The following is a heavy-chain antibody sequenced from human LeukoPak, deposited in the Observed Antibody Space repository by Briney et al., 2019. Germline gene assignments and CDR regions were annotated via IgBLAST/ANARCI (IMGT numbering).Heavy chain of an antibody. J-gene: IGHJ6*02. CDR1: GGTFSSYA. D-gene: IGHD3-3*01. CDR2: IIPIFGTA. V-gene: IGHV1-69*13. Sequence: ASVKVSCKASGGTFSSYAISWVRQAPGQGLEWMGGIIPIFGTANYAQKFQGRVTITADESTSTAYMELSSLRSEDTAVYYCARGEYYDFWSSPEGYYYYYGMDVWGQGTTVTVSS. CDR3: ARGEYYDFWSSPEGYYYYYGMDV.